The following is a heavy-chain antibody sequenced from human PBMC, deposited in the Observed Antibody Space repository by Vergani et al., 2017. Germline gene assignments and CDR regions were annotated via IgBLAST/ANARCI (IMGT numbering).Heavy chain of an antibody. CDR1: DFISNGHY. V-gene: IGHV4-38-2*01. CDR3: ARGRYDILTGYPPPYYYMDV. CDR2: INHSGST. D-gene: IGHD3-9*01. J-gene: IGHJ6*03. Sequence: QVQLQESGPGLVKPSETLSLICDVFDFISNGHYWGWIRQSPEKGLEWIGEINHSGSTNYNPSLKSRVTISVDTSKNQFSLKLSSVTAADTAVYYCARGRYDILTGYPPPYYYMDVWGKGTTVTVSS.